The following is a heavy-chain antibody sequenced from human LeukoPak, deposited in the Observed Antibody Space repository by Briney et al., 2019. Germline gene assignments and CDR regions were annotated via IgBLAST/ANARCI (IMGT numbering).Heavy chain of an antibody. CDR1: GYTFTGYY. J-gene: IGHJ4*02. CDR3: ARSMIVVVTYDY. V-gene: IGHV1-46*01. CDR2: INPSSGST. Sequence: GASVKVSCKASGYTFTGYYMHWVRQAPGQGLEWMGIINPSSGSTSYAQKFQGRVTMTRDTSTSTVYMELSSLRSEDTAVYYCARSMIVVVTYDYWGQGTLVTVSS. D-gene: IGHD3-22*01.